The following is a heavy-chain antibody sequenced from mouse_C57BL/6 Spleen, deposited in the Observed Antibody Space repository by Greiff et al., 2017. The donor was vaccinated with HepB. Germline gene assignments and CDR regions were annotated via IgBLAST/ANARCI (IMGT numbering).Heavy chain of an antibody. CDR3: ARYYDGYYVRYFDV. CDR2: INPNNGGT. V-gene: IGHV1-18*01. CDR1: GYTFTDYN. J-gene: IGHJ1*03. D-gene: IGHD2-3*01. Sequence: EVQLQQSGPELVKPGASMKIPCKASGYTFTDYNMDWVKQSHGKSLEWIGDINPNNGGTIYNQKFKGKATLTVDKSSSTAYMELRSLTSEDTAVYYCARYYDGYYVRYFDVWGTGTTVTVSS.